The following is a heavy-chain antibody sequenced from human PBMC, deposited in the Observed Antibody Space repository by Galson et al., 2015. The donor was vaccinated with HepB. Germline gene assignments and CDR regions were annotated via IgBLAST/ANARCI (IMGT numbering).Heavy chain of an antibody. CDR3: ARDQGSSSSFFDS. D-gene: IGHD6-6*01. CDR2: LWSDGSNE. J-gene: IGHJ4*02. Sequence: SLRLSCAVSGFTFGNYGMHWVRQAPGKGLEWVAVLWSDGSNEFYIDSVKGRFTISRDNSNNMLYLQMNSLRAEDTAHYYCARDQGSSSSFFDSWGQGTLVTVSS. V-gene: IGHV3-33*01. CDR1: GFTFGNYG.